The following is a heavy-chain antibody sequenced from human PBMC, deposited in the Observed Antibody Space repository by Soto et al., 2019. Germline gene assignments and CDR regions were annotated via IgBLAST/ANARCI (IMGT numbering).Heavy chain of an antibody. CDR3: ARGFRRAARPCTNGVCYTGLGIYFDY. Sequence: SETLSLTCAVYGGSFSGYYWSWIRQPPGKGLEWIGEINHSGSTNYNPSLKSRVTISVDTSKNQFSLKLSSVTAADTAVYYCARGFRRAARPCTNGVCYTGLGIYFDYWGQGTLVTVSS. D-gene: IGHD2-8*01. V-gene: IGHV4-34*01. J-gene: IGHJ4*02. CDR1: GGSFSGYY. CDR2: INHSGST.